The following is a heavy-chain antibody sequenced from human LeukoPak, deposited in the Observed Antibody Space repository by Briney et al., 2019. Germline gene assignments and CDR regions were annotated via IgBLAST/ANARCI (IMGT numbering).Heavy chain of an antibody. CDR1: GFTFSNYA. D-gene: IGHD5-18*01. CDR2: ISGSGGGS. V-gene: IGHV3-23*01. CDR3: ARGQYVDPAMVTSYYGMDV. J-gene: IGHJ6*02. Sequence: GGSLRLSCAASGFTFSNYAMSWVRQAPGKGLEWVSSISGSGGGSDYADSVKGRFTISRDNSKNILYLQMNSLRAGDTAVYYCARGQYVDPAMVTSYYGMDVWGQGTTVTVSS.